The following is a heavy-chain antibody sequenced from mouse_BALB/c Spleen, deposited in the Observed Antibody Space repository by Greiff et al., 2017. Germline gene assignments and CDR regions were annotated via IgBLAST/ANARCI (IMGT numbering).Heavy chain of an antibody. V-gene: IGHV5-17*02. J-gene: IGHJ4*01. D-gene: IGHD5-5*01. CDR3: AKDCLLAMDY. CDR2: ISSGSSTI. Sequence: DVKLVESGGGLVQPGGSRKLSCAASGFTFSSFGMHWVRQAPEKGLEWVAYISSGSSTIYYADTVKGRFTISRDNPKNTLFLQMTSLRSEDTAMYYCAKDCLLAMDYWGQGTSVTVSS. CDR1: GFTFSSFG.